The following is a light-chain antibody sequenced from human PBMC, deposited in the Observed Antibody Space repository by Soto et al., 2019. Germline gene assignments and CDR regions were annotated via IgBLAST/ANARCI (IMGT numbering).Light chain of an antibody. J-gene: IGKJ1*01. Sequence: DIQLTQSPSFLSASVGDRVTITCRASQGIAGSLAWYQQKPGKPPKLLIYAESTLQSGVPSRFSGSGSGTRGTLTISSLQPEDFATYYCQQYNSYLWTFGQGTKVEIK. V-gene: IGKV1-9*01. CDR2: AES. CDR1: QGIAGS. CDR3: QQYNSYLWT.